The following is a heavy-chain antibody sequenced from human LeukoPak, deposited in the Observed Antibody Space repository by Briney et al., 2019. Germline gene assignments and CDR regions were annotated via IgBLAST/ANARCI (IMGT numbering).Heavy chain of an antibody. CDR2: INTDNGSR. CDR1: GYTFTNYA. V-gene: IGHV1-3*04. CDR3: ARDKALTTSYGMDV. Sequence: GASVKVSCKASGYTFTNYAIHWVRQAPGQGLEWMGWINTDNGSRKYAQKFQGRVTITSDTSANTVNMELTSLRSEDTAVYFCARDKALTTSYGMDVWGQGTTVTVSS. J-gene: IGHJ6*02. D-gene: IGHD2/OR15-2a*01.